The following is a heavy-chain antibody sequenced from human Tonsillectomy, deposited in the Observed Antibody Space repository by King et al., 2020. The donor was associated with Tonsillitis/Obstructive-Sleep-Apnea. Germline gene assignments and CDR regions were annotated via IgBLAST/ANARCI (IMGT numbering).Heavy chain of an antibody. CDR3: ARDHNGYSYVRTTYDYYYGMDV. J-gene: IGHJ6*02. CDR2: IIPILGIA. D-gene: IGHD5-18*01. V-gene: IGHV1-69*10. CDR1: GGTFSSYA. Sequence: VQLVGSGAEVKKPGSSVKVSCKASGGTFSSYAISWVRQAPGQGLEWMGGIIPILGIANYAQKLQGRVPITADKSTSTAYMELSSLRSEDTAVYYCARDHNGYSYVRTTYDYYYGMDVWGQGTTVTVSS.